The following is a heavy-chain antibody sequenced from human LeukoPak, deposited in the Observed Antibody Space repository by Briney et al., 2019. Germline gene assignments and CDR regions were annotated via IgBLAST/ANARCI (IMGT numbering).Heavy chain of an antibody. CDR3: ARDPNYDSSGSVDAFDI. Sequence: AGGSLRLSCAAAGFTFSSYWMHWVRQAQGKGLVWVSRINIDRSITNYADSVKGRFTISRDNAKNTLYLQMNSLRAEDTAVYYCARDPNYDSSGSVDAFDIWGQGTMVTVSS. CDR1: GFTFSSYW. J-gene: IGHJ3*02. CDR2: INIDRSIT. D-gene: IGHD3-22*01. V-gene: IGHV3-74*01.